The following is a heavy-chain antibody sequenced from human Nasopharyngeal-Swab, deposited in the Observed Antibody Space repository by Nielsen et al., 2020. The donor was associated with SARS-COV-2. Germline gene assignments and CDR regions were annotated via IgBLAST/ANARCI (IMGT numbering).Heavy chain of an antibody. J-gene: IGHJ6*02. CDR2: ISGSDHTT. D-gene: IGHD5-12*01. Sequence: GGSLTLSCAASGFTFRSYAISWVRQAPGKGLDWVSVISGSDHTTYYADSVKGRFTISRDNSKNTVNLQMNSLRVEDTAIYYCAKDRDSGDDSDDYYHYYGMDVWGQGTTVTVFS. CDR3: AKDRDSGDDSDDYYHYYGMDV. CDR1: GFTFRSYA. V-gene: IGHV3-23*01.